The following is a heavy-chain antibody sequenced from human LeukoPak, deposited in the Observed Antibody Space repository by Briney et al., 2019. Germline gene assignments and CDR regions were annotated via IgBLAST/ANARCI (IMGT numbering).Heavy chain of an antibody. D-gene: IGHD6-19*01. CDR2: ISSTGSTV. Sequence: GGSLRLSCAASGFTFSSYEMNWVRQAQGKGLEWVSYISSTGSTVYYADSVKGRFTISRDSAKSSLYLQMNSLRAEDTAVYYCASGGRYSSGWYYFDYWGQGTLVTVSS. CDR1: GFTFSSYE. J-gene: IGHJ4*02. CDR3: ASGGRYSSGWYYFDY. V-gene: IGHV3-48*03.